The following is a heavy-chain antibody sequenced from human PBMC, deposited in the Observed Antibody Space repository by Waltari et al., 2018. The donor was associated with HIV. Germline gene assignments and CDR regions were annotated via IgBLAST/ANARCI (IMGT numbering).Heavy chain of an antibody. V-gene: IGHV3-48*01. D-gene: IGHD2-15*01. J-gene: IGHJ4*02. CDR2: ISSSSSTI. CDR1: GFTFSSYS. Sequence: EVQLVESGGGLVQPGGSLRLSCAASGFTFSSYSMNWVCQAQGKGRECVSYISSSSSTIYYADSVKGRFTISRDNAKNSLYLQMNSLRAEDTAVYYCARDEGWESATDLIDYWGQGTLVTVSS. CDR3: ARDEGWESATDLIDY.